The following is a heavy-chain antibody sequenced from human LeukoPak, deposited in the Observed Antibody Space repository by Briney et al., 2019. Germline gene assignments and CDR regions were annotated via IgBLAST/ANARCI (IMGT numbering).Heavy chain of an antibody. V-gene: IGHV1-69*04. D-gene: IGHD2/OR15-2a*01. J-gene: IGHJ4*02. CDR3: ARDRTSTPWLFDY. CDR1: GGIFSSYA. Sequence: SVKVSCKASGGIFSSYAISWVRQAPGQGLEWMGRIIPIFGIANYAQKFQGRVTITADKSTSTAYMELSSLRSEDAAVYYCARDRTSTPWLFDYWGQGTLVTVSS. CDR2: IIPIFGIA.